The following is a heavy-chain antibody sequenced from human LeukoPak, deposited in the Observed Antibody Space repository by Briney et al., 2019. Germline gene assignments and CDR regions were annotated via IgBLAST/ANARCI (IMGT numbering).Heavy chain of an antibody. CDR3: ARDVYYYDSSGFDP. Sequence: PGGSLRLSCAASGFTFSNYYMNWVRQAPGKGLEWISSNSGSSSYIYYADSVKGRFTISRDNAKNSLYLQMNSLRAEDTAVYYCARDVYYYDSSGFDPWGQGTLVTVSS. CDR2: NSGSSSYI. V-gene: IGHV3-21*01. J-gene: IGHJ5*02. CDR1: GFTFSNYY. D-gene: IGHD3-22*01.